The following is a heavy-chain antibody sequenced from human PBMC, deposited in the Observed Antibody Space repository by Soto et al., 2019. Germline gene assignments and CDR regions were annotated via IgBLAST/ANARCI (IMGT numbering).Heavy chain of an antibody. D-gene: IGHD2-15*01. V-gene: IGHV3-30-3*01. CDR2: ISYDGSNK. J-gene: IGHJ4*02. CDR1: GFTFSSYA. Sequence: QVQLVESGGSLVQPGRSLRLSSAASGFTFSSYAMHWVRQAPGKGLEWVAVISYDGSNKYYADSVKGRFTISRDISMYTLYLQMNSVRAEDTAVYYCARAGGLLLDYWGQGTLVTVSS. CDR3: ARAGGLLLDY.